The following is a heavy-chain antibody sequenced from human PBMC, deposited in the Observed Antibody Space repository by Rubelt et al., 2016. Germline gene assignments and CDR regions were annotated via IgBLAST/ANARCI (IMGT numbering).Heavy chain of an antibody. J-gene: IGHJ4*02. V-gene: IGHV4-34*01. CDR3: ARGREVDRIAASLGY. CDR2: INHSGST. CDR1: GGSFSGYY. Sequence: QVQLQQWGAGLLKPSETLSLTCAVYGGSFSGYYWSWIRQPPGKGLEWIGEINHSGSTNYNPSLNSRVTISVDTSKNQCALKLSSVTAADTAVYYCARGREVDRIAASLGYWGQGTLVTVSS. D-gene: IGHD6-13*01.